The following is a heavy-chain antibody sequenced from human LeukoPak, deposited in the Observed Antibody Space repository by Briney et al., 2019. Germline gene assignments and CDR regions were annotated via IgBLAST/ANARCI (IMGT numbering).Heavy chain of an antibody. D-gene: IGHD3-10*01. Sequence: GESLKISCKDSGYSFTRHWIAWVRQMPGRGLEWMGIIYLGDSDTRYSPSFQGQVTISADKSISTAYLQWSSLKASDTAIYYCARLQALMVRGILDGMDVWGQGTTVTVSS. J-gene: IGHJ6*02. CDR1: GYSFTRHW. V-gene: IGHV5-51*01. CDR3: ARLQALMVRGILDGMDV. CDR2: IYLGDSDT.